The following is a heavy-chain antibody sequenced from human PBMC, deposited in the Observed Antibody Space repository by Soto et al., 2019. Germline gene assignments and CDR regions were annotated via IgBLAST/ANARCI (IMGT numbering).Heavy chain of an antibody. V-gene: IGHV3-73*02. CDR2: IRSKANSYAT. CDR3: TRQALGSYCGGDCYSGY. CDR1: GFTFSDST. D-gene: IGHD2-21*02. Sequence: EVQLVESGGGLVQPGGSLKLSCAASGFTFSDSTMHWVCQASGKGLEWVGRIRSKANSYATAYAASVKGGFTISRDDSKNTAYLLMNSLKTEDTAVYYCTRQALGSYCGGDCYSGYWGQGTLVTVSS. J-gene: IGHJ4*02.